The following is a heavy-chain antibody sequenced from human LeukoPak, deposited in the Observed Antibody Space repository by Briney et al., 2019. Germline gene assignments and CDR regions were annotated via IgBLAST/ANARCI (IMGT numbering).Heavy chain of an antibody. CDR2: IDWDDDK. CDR1: GFSLRTSGMG. CDR3: ARGAGRENWFDF. Sequence: SGPALVKPTPTLTLTCTFSGFSLRTSGMGVIWIRQPPVKALEWLAHIDWDDDKFYSTSLKTRLTVSKDTSKNQVVLTMTNMDPVDTATYYCARGAGRENWFDFWGQGTLVTVSS. V-gene: IGHV2-70*04. D-gene: IGHD6-13*01. J-gene: IGHJ5*01.